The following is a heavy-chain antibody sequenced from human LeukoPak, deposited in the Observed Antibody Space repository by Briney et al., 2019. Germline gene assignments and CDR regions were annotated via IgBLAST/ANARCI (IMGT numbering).Heavy chain of an antibody. V-gene: IGHV1-8*01. CDR3: ARVGVDDYYDSSGHVPLIDY. CDR1: GYTFTSYD. Sequence: ASVKVSCKASGYTFTSYDINWVRQATGQGLEWMGWMSPNSGNTGYAQKFQGRVTMTRNTSISTAYMELSSLRSEDTAVYYCARVGVDDYYDSSGHVPLIDYWGQGTLVTVSS. J-gene: IGHJ4*02. D-gene: IGHD3-22*01. CDR2: MSPNSGNT.